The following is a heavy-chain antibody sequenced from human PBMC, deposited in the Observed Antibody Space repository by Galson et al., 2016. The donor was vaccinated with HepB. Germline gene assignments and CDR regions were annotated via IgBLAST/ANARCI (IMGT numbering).Heavy chain of an antibody. Sequence: SETLSLTCTVSGASVSRSTYNWGWIRQPPGKGLEWIGRISYSGSTLYNPSLKSRVTVSLDTSKNQFSLQLRSLIATDTAVYYCAKLPGNGATLVEYWGQGTLVAVSS. V-gene: IGHV4-39*01. J-gene: IGHJ4*02. D-gene: IGHD4/OR15-4a*01. CDR2: ISYSGST. CDR1: GASVSRSTYN. CDR3: AKLPGNGATLVEY.